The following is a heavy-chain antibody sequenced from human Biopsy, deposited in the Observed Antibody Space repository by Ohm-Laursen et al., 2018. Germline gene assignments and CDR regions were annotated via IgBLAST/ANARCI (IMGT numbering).Heavy chain of an antibody. CDR3: AREGAFGDTDAYYGLDV. J-gene: IGHJ6*02. Sequence: GASVKVSCKASGGTFSNYAISWVRQAAGQGPEWMGWMNPNSGNTGFAQKFQGRITMTRSTSITTAYMELTNLRSEDTAVYYCAREGAFGDTDAYYGLDVWGLGTTVTVSS. CDR1: GGTFSNYA. CDR2: MNPNSGNT. D-gene: IGHD3-16*01. V-gene: IGHV1-8*01.